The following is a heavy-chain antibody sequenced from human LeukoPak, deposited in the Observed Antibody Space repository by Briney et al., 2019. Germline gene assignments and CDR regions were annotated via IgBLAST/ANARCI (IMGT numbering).Heavy chain of an antibody. CDR2: IYYSGNT. D-gene: IGHD3-10*01. J-gene: IGHJ4*02. CDR3: ARGALLWFGDRMEYYFDY. Sequence: SETLSPTCTVSSGSITNYYWSWIRQPPGKGLEWIGFIYYSGNTNYNPSLKSRVTISVDTSKNQFSLKLSSMTAADTAVYYCARGALLWFGDRMEYYFDYWGQGTLLTVSS. CDR1: SGSITNYY. V-gene: IGHV4-59*01.